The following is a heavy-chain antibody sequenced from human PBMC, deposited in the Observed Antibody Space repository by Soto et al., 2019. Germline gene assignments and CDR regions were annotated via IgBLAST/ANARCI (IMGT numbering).Heavy chain of an antibody. D-gene: IGHD4-17*01. CDR3: ARDWNGDKYFDF. CDR1: GITATNGH. J-gene: IGHJ4*02. Sequence: DVQLVESGGGLIQPGGSLRLSCAASGITATNGHMSWVRQAPGKGLEWVSVIYSDDNTYYADSVKGRFTISRDTSKNTVYLQMNSLRAEDTAVYYCARDWNGDKYFDFWDQGSLVTVSS. CDR2: IYSDDNT. V-gene: IGHV3-53*01.